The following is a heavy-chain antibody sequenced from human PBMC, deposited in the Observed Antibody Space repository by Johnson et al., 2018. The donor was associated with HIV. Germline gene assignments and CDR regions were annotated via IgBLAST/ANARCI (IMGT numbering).Heavy chain of an antibody. Sequence: VQLVESGGGLVQPGGSLRLSCAASGFIFSNAWMSWVRQAPGKGLEWVANIKQDGSEKYYVDSVKGRLTISRDNAKNALYRQMNSLRAEDTAGYYCAKDYVWLVNSPDAFDIWGQGTMVTVSS. J-gene: IGHJ3*02. D-gene: IGHD6-19*01. CDR2: IKQDGSEK. CDR3: AKDYVWLVNSPDAFDI. V-gene: IGHV3-7*03. CDR1: GFIFSNAW.